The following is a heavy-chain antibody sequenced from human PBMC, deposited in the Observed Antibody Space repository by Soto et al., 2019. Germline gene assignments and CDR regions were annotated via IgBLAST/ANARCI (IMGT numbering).Heavy chain of an antibody. J-gene: IGHJ6*02. CDR1: GFTFSSYW. CDR2: IKQDGSGK. V-gene: IGHV3-7*05. CDR3: GVAVTEYYYYGMDV. D-gene: IGHD2-2*01. Sequence: EVQLVESGGGLVQPGGSLRLSCAASGFTFSSYWMSWVRQAPGKGLEWVANIKQDGSGKYYVDSVKGRFTISRDNAKNSLYLQMNSLRAEDTAVYYCGVAVTEYYYYGMDVWGQGTTVTVSS.